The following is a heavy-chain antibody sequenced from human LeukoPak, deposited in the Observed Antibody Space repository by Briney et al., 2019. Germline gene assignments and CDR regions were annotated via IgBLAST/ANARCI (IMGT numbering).Heavy chain of an antibody. CDR1: GSSISSGYYY. Sequence: SETLSLTCTVSGSSISSGYYYWSWIRQPPGKGLEYIGYIYYGGTYYNPSLKSRVTISADTSKNQFSLKLSSVTAADTAVYYCARGTWSSSIDYWGQGTLVTVSS. V-gene: IGHV4-30-4*01. CDR3: ARGTWSSSIDY. D-gene: IGHD6-6*01. J-gene: IGHJ4*02. CDR2: IYYGGT.